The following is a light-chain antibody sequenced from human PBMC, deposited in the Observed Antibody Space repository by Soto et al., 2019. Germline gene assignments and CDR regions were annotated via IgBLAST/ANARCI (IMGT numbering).Light chain of an antibody. CDR2: DVS. CDR3: SSYTRSRTLV. J-gene: IGLJ2*01. CDR1: ASDVGAYNY. Sequence: QSALTQPASVSGSPGQSISISCTGTASDVGAYNYVSWYQQHPGKAPKLMIYDVSNRPSGVSNRFSGSKSGNTASLTISGLQAEDEADYYCSSYTRSRTLVFGGGTQLTVL. V-gene: IGLV2-14*03.